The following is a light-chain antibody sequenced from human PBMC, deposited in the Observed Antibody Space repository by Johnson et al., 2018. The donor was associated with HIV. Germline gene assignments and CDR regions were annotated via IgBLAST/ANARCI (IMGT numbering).Light chain of an antibody. J-gene: IGLJ1*01. CDR3: GTWDSSLNV. V-gene: IGLV1-51*01. Sequence: QSVLTQPPSVSAAPGQKVTVSCSGSSSNIGNNFVSWYQQVPGTAPKLLIYDTDKRPSGIPDRFSGSKSGTSATLGITGLQTGDEADYYCGTWDSSLNVFGTGTKVTFL. CDR2: DTD. CDR1: SSNIGNNF.